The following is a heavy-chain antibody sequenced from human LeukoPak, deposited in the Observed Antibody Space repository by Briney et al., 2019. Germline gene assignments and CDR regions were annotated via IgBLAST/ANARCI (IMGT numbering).Heavy chain of an antibody. D-gene: IGHD1-26*01. CDR3: ARIQSELAPFDP. Sequence: GESLQISCKGSGSFFISYWIGWVRQLPGKGLEWMGIIYPGDSDTRYSPSFQGQVTISADKSISTAYLQWSSLKASDTAMYYCARIQSELAPFDPWGQGTLVTVSS. CDR2: IYPGDSDT. J-gene: IGHJ5*02. CDR1: GSFFISYW. V-gene: IGHV5-51*01.